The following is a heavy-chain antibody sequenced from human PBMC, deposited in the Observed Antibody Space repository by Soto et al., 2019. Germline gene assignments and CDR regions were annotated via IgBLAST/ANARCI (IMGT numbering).Heavy chain of an antibody. J-gene: IGHJ4*02. CDR1: GFTFNNYA. CDR3: AKGRGGSGSLTPRVDF. Sequence: EVQLLESGGGLVQPGGSLRLSCAASGFTFNNYAMTWFGQAPGKGREWVSAISGGGDTTSYADSVKGRFTVSRDGSKNTLYLQMSSLRAEDTALYYCAKGRGGSGSLTPRVDFWGQGTLVTVSS. D-gene: IGHD3-10*01. CDR2: ISGGGDTT. V-gene: IGHV3-23*01.